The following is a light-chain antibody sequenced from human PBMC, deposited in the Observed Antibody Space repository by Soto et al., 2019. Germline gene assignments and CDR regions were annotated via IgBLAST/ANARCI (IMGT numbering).Light chain of an antibody. V-gene: IGKV3-11*01. CDR1: QSVSSY. CDR2: DAS. J-gene: IGKJ2*01. Sequence: EIVLTQSPATLSLSPGERATLSCRASQSVSSYLAWYQQKPGQAPRLLIYDASKKATGIPARFSGSGSGTDFTLTISSLEPEDSAGYYCQQRTNWPPMYTFGQGTKLEIK. CDR3: QQRTNWPPMYT.